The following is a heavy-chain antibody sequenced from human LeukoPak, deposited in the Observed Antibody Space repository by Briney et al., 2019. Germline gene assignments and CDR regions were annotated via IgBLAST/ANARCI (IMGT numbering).Heavy chain of an antibody. Sequence: PGTSLRLSCAASGLTFSSYSMHWVRQAPGKGLDRVAVISSDGINKYYADSVKGRFIISRGNSKNTLYVQVNSLRPEDTAVYYCARAMDTAMGPYFDFWGQGTLVTVSS. V-gene: IGHV3-30*04. D-gene: IGHD5-18*01. CDR1: GLTFSSYS. CDR3: ARAMDTAMGPYFDF. CDR2: ISSDGINK. J-gene: IGHJ4*02.